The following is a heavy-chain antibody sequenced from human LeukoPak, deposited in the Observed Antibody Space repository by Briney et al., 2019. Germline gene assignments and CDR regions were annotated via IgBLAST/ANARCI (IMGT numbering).Heavy chain of an antibody. Sequence: PSETLSLTCTVSGGSISNDNYYWGWIRQPPGKGLEWIGSIYYSGSTYYNPSLKSRVTISVDTSKNQFSLKLSSVTAADTAVYYCARILRTLDWYFDLWGRGTLVTVSS. CDR2: IYYSGST. V-gene: IGHV4-39*07. CDR3: ARILRTLDWYFDL. J-gene: IGHJ2*01. CDR1: GGSISNDNYY. D-gene: IGHD2-21*02.